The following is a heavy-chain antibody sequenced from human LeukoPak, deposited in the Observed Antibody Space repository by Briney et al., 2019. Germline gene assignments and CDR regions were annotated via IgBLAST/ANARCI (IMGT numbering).Heavy chain of an antibody. J-gene: IGHJ6*02. CDR3: ARLTDHYYYYGMDV. Sequence: SETLSLTCSVSGGSITNYYWSWIRQPPGKGLEWIGYIYYSGSTKYNPSLRSRVTMSADTSKHQFSLKLTSVTAADTAIYYCARLTDHYYYYGMDVWGQGTTVTVSS. CDR1: GGSITNYY. CDR2: IYYSGST. V-gene: IGHV4-59*08.